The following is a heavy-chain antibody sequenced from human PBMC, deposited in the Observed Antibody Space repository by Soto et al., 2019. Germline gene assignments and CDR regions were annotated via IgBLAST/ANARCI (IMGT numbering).Heavy chain of an antibody. CDR1: GGSISSSSYY. V-gene: IGHV4-39*01. Sequence: QLQLQESGPGLVKPSETLSLTCTVSGGSISSSSYYWGWIRQPPGKGLEWIGSIYYSGSTYYNPSLKSRVTTSVDTSKNQFSLKLSSVTAADTAVYYCARQYVDTAIVDAFDIWGQGTMVTVSS. D-gene: IGHD5-18*01. CDR3: ARQYVDTAIVDAFDI. CDR2: IYYSGST. J-gene: IGHJ3*02.